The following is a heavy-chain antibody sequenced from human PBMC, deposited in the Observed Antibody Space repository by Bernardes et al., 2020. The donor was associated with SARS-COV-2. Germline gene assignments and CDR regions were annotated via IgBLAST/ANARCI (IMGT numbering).Heavy chain of an antibody. J-gene: IGHJ6*02. CDR3: ARDSLVDYYYYGMDV. Sequence: SETLSLTCTVSGGSISSSYWSWIRQPPGPGLEWIWYIYYSGSTHYNPSLKSRVTISVDTSKNQFSLTLSSVTAADTAVYYCARDSLVDYYYYGMDVWGQGTTVTVSS. D-gene: IGHD2-8*02. CDR2: IYYSGST. CDR1: GGSISSSY. V-gene: IGHV4-59*01.